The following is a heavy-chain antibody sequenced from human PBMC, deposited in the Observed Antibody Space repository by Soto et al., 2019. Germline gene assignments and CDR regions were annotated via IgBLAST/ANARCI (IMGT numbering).Heavy chain of an antibody. J-gene: IGHJ4*02. CDR1: GDSISGSPYF. D-gene: IGHD5-12*01. Sequence: SETLSLTCTVSGDSISGSPYFWGWIRQPPGKRLEWIGSVFYDGYTLYTPSLRSRVTISVDTSKNQFSLKLTSVAVADTATYFFARLQVAVPHYCDKGTLLTVST. CDR3: ARLQVAVPHY. CDR2: VFYDGYT. V-gene: IGHV4-39*01.